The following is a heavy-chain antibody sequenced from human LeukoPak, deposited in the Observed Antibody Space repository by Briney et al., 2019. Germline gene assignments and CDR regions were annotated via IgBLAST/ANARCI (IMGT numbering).Heavy chain of an antibody. CDR2: ISSASSYI. J-gene: IGHJ4*02. D-gene: IGHD1-1*01. Sequence: GGSLRLSCAASGFTFSSSSMNWVRQAPGKGLEWVSSISSASSYIYYADSVKGRFTISRDNAKNSLYLQMNSLRAEDTAVYYCARARTGSYFDYWGQGTLVTVSS. V-gene: IGHV3-21*01. CDR1: GFTFSSSS. CDR3: ARARTGSYFDY.